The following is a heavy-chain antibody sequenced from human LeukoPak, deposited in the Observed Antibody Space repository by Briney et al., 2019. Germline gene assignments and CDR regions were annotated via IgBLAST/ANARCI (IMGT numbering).Heavy chain of an antibody. CDR1: GGSTNNYF. CDR2: IYYSGTT. Sequence: PSETLSLTCAVSGGSTNNYFWSWIRQPPGKGLGWIGYIYYSGTTFYNPSLRSRVTMSADTSKNHFSLNLSSVTAADTAIYYCARHYYGGSGAFDIWGQGTMVTVS. CDR3: ARHYYGGSGAFDI. J-gene: IGHJ3*02. D-gene: IGHD4-23*01. V-gene: IGHV4-59*08.